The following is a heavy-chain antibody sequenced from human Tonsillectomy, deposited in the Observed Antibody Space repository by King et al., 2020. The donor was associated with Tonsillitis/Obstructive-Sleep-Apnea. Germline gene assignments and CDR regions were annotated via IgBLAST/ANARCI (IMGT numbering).Heavy chain of an antibody. Sequence: VQLVESGGGLVQPGGSLRLSCAASGFTLSSYWMSWVRQAPGKGLEWVANIKQDGSDKYYVDSVKGRFTIFRDNAKNSLYLQMKSPRAEDTAVYYCARDSNYYGSDYWGQGTLVTVSS. CDR3: ARDSNYYGSDY. CDR2: IKQDGSDK. J-gene: IGHJ4*02. CDR1: GFTLSSYW. D-gene: IGHD3-10*01. V-gene: IGHV3-7*03.